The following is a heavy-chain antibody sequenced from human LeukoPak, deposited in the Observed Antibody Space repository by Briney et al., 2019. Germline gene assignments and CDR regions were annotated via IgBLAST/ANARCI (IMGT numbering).Heavy chain of an antibody. CDR3: ARRRWPQQRWFGELKGAGYYFDY. CDR2: IYYSGST. Sequence: PSETLSLTCTVSGGSISSSSYYWGWIRQPPGKGLEWIGSIYYSGSTYYNPSLKSRVTISVDTSKNQFSLKLSSVTAADTAVYYCARRRWPQQRWFGELKGAGYYFDYWGQGTLVTVSS. V-gene: IGHV4-39*07. D-gene: IGHD3-10*01. J-gene: IGHJ4*02. CDR1: GGSISSSSYY.